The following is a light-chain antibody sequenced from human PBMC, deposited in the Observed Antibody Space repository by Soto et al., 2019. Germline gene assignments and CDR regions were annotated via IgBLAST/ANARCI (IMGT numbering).Light chain of an antibody. CDR2: AAS. CDR3: QQSYSTPGT. CDR1: QGISSY. Sequence: DIQLTQSPSFLSASVGDRVTITCRASQGISSYLAWYQQKPGKAPKPLIYAASSLQSGVPSRFSGSGSGTDFTLTISSLQPEDFATYYCQQSYSTPGTFGQGTKVDIK. J-gene: IGKJ1*01. V-gene: IGKV1-39*01.